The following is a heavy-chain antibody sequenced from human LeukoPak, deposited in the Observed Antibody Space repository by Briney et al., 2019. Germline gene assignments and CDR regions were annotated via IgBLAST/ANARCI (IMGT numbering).Heavy chain of an antibody. CDR3: TSLWSGYYTSDY. V-gene: IGHV3-73*01. CDR1: GFTFSGSA. Sequence: GGSLRLSCAASGFTFSGSAMHWVRQASGKGLEWVGRIRSKANSYATAYAASVKGRFTISRDDSKNTAYLQMNSLKTEDTAVYYCTSLWSGYYTSDYWGQGTLVTVSS. CDR2: IRSKANSYAT. J-gene: IGHJ4*02. D-gene: IGHD3-3*01.